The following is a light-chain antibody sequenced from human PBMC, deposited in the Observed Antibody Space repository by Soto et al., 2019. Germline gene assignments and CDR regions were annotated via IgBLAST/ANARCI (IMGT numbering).Light chain of an antibody. V-gene: IGKV3-20*01. CDR1: HSVKSH. J-gene: IGKJ5*01. CDR3: QQYGSSPPVT. CDR2: VAA. Sequence: EIVMTQSPATLSVSPGERVTLSCRTSHSVKSHVAWYQQKPGQAPRLLIYVAATRATGIPDRFSGSGSGTDFTLTISRLEPADFAVYYCQQYGSSPPVTFAQGTRLEI.